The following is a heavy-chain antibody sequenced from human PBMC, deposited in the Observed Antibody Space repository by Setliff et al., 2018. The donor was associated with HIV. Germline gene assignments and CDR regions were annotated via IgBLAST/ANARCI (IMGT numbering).Heavy chain of an antibody. J-gene: IGHJ5*02. V-gene: IGHV1-69*05. CDR3: ARERYCSGYQFDP. Sequence: GASVKVSCKSSGGTFRKYAISWVRQAPGQGLEWMGGIIPIFGIANYAQKFQDRVTITTDESTTTAYMELSSLRSEDTAVYFCARERYCSGYQFDPWGQGTLVTVSS. CDR1: GGTFRKYA. CDR2: IIPIFGIA. D-gene: IGHD2-15*01.